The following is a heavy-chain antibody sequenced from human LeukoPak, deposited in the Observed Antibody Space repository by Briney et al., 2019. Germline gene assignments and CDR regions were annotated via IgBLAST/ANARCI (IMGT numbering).Heavy chain of an antibody. D-gene: IGHD3-3*01. Sequence: ASVKVSCKASGYTFTSYYMHWVRQAPGQGLEWMGIINPSGGSTSYAQKFQGRVTMTRDTSTSTVHMELSSLRSEDTAVYYCARYFRITIFGVVDNWFDPWGQGTLVTVSS. J-gene: IGHJ5*02. CDR2: INPSGGST. CDR1: GYTFTSYY. CDR3: ARYFRITIFGVVDNWFDP. V-gene: IGHV1-46*01.